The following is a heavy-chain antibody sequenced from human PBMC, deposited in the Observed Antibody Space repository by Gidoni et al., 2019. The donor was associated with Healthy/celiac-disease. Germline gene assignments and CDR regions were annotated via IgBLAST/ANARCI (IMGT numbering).Heavy chain of an antibody. Sequence: QLQLQESGPGLVKPSETLSPTCTVSGGSISRSSYYWGWIGQPPGKGLEWVGSSYYSGSTYYNPSLKSRVTISVDTSKNQFSLKRRSVTAADTAVYDCARWAWFGESAALPDYWGQGTLVTVSS. CDR1: GGSISRSSYY. CDR2: SYYSGST. V-gene: IGHV4-39*07. CDR3: ARWAWFGESAALPDY. D-gene: IGHD3-10*01. J-gene: IGHJ4*02.